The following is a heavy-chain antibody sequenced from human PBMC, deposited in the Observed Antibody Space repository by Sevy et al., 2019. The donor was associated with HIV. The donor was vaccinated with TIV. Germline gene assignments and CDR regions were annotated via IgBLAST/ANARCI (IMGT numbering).Heavy chain of an antibody. J-gene: IGHJ4*02. CDR2: LSFGCGEI. CDR3: XXXXXXKPHDX. V-gene: IGHV3-23*01. CDR1: GFTFSKYS. Sequence: GGSLRLSCAASGFTFSKYSMSWVRQPPGKGLEWVSTLSFGCGEINYADSVKGRFTISRDNSKSSVYLQMNNLRPEDXXXXXXXXXXXXKPHDXXXQGTLVTVSS.